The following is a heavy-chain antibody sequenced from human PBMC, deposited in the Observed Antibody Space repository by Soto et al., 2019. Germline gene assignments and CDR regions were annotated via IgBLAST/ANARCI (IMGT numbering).Heavy chain of an antibody. CDR2: ISGSGGST. CDR1: GFTFSSYA. V-gene: IGHV3-23*04. D-gene: IGHD3-3*01. CDR3: AKDLHIRFLEWLKGYYGMDV. J-gene: IGHJ6*02. Sequence: EVQLVESGGGLVQPGGSLRLSCAASGFTFSSYAMSWVRQAPGKGLEWVSAISGSGGSTYYADSVKGRFTISRDNSKNTLYLQMNSLRAEDTAVYYCAKDLHIRFLEWLKGYYGMDVWGQGTTVTVSS.